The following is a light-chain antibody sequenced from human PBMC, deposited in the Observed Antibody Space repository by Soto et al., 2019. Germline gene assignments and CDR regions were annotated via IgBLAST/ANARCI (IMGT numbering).Light chain of an antibody. CDR1: SSDIGSYNC. J-gene: IGLJ1*01. Sequence: QSVLTQPASVSGSPGQSITISCIGTSSDIGSYNCVSWYQQHPGKAPKLMIYDVSNRPSGVSNRFSGSKSGNTASLTISGLQAEDEADYFCSSYXTSSTHVFGTGTKVTVL. CDR2: DVS. V-gene: IGLV2-14*01. CDR3: SSYXTSSTHV.